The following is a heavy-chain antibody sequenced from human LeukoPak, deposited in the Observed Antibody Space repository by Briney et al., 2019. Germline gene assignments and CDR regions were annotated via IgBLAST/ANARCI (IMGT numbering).Heavy chain of an antibody. V-gene: IGHV1-18*01. CDR1: GYTFTSYG. CDR3: ARVLRASSGYYYVMDAFDI. Sequence: ASVKVSCKASGYTFTSYGISWVRQAPGQGLEWMGWISAYNGNTNYAQKLQGRVTMTTDTSTSTAYMELRSLRSDDTAVYYCARVLRASSGYYYVMDAFDIWGQGTMVTVSS. CDR2: ISAYNGNT. J-gene: IGHJ3*02. D-gene: IGHD3-22*01.